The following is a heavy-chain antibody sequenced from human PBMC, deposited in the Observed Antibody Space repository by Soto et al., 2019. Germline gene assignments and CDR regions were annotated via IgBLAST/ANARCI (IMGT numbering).Heavy chain of an antibody. CDR1: GGPIRSGDYY. CDR3: ARMDTAMVTLDY. V-gene: IGHV4-30-4*01. J-gene: IGHJ4*02. CDR2: IYYSGST. Sequence: SETLSLTCTVSGGPIRSGDYYWSWIRQPPGKGLEWIGYIYYSGSTYYNPSLKSRVTISVDTSKNQFSLKLSSVTAADTAVYYCARMDTAMVTLDYWGQGTLVTVSS. D-gene: IGHD5-18*01.